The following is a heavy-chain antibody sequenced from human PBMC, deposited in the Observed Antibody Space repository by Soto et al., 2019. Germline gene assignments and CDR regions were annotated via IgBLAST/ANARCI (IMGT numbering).Heavy chain of an antibody. CDR2: ISGSGGST. CDR1: GFTFSNYA. CDR3: AKDQDTSGWYPTRSDY. D-gene: IGHD6-19*01. J-gene: IGHJ4*02. V-gene: IGHV3-23*01. Sequence: PGGSLRLSCVASGFTFSNYAMSWVRQAPGKGLEWVSAISGSGGSTYYADSVKGRFTISRDNSKNTLYLQMNSLRAEDTAVYYCAKDQDTSGWYPTRSDYWGQGTLVTVSS.